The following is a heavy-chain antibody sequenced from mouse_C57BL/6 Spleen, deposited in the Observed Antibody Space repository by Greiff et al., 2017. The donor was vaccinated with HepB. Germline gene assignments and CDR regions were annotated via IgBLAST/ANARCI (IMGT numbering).Heavy chain of an antibody. J-gene: IGHJ2*01. V-gene: IGHV1-59*01. Sequence: QVQLKQPGAELVRPGTSVKLSCKASGYTFTSYWMHWVKQRPGQGLEWIGVIDPSDSYTNYNQKFKGKATLTVDTSSSTAYMQLSSLTSEDSAVYYCARSSDGYWGQGTTLTVSS. D-gene: IGHD2-3*01. CDR3: ARSSDGY. CDR1: GYTFTSYW. CDR2: IDPSDSYT.